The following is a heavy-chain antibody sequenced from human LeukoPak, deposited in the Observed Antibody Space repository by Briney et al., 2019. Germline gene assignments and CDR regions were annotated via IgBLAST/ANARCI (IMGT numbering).Heavy chain of an antibody. Sequence: GGSLRLSCAASGFTFSSYEMNWVRQAPGKGLEWVSYITGSGTTIYYADSVKGRFTISRDNAKNSLYLQMNSLRAEDTTVYYCARDRSTVTSWVDYWGQGTLVTVSS. V-gene: IGHV3-48*03. J-gene: IGHJ4*02. CDR1: GFTFSSYE. CDR2: ITGSGTTI. CDR3: ARDRSTVTSWVDY. D-gene: IGHD4-17*01.